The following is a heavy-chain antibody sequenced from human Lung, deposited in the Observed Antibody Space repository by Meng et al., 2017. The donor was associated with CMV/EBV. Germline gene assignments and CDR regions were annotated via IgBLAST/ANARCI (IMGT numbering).Heavy chain of an antibody. CDR3: ARDRGGSYDDDYYYYGMDV. CDR1: GFTFSSYS. Sequence: GESLKISCAASGFTFSSYSMNWVRQAPGKGLEWVSSISSSSYIYYADSVKGRFTISRDNAKNSLYLQMNSLRAEDTAVYYCARDRGGSYDDDYYYYGMDVWXQGTTVTVSS. CDR2: ISSSSYI. V-gene: IGHV3-21*01. D-gene: IGHD1-26*01. J-gene: IGHJ6*02.